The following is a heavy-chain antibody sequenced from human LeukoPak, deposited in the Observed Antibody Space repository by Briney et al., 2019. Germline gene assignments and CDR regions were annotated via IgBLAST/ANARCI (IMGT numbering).Heavy chain of an antibody. CDR1: GFTFNSYS. CDR3: AREGIAAAGTGWFDP. J-gene: IGHJ5*02. D-gene: IGHD6-13*01. Sequence: GGSLRLSCAASGFTFNSYSMNWVRQAPGKGLEWVSSISSSSSYIYYADSVKGRFTISRDNAKNSLYLQMNSLRAEDTAVYYCAREGIAAAGTGWFDPWGQGTLVTVSS. CDR2: ISSSSSYI. V-gene: IGHV3-21*01.